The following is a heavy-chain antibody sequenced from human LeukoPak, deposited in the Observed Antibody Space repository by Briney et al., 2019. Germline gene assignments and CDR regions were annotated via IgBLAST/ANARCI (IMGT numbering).Heavy chain of an antibody. CDR1: GFTFSDYY. Sequence: GRSLRLSCAASGFTFSDYYMSWIRQAPGKGLEWVSYISSSGSTIYYADSVKGRFTISRDNAKNSLYLQMNSLRPEDTALYYCSTGPRSLIYWGHGTLVTVSS. J-gene: IGHJ4*01. CDR2: ISSSGSTI. V-gene: IGHV3-11*01. CDR3: STGPRSLIY.